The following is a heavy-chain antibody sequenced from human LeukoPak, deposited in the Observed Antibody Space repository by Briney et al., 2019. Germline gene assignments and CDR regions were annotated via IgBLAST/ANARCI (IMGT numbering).Heavy chain of an antibody. V-gene: IGHV4-39*07. CDR2: INHSGSS. CDR3: ARTVPAAMNYYMDV. Sequence: SETLSLTCSVSGGSISSSTYYWTWIRQPPGKGLEWIESINHSGSSYYNPSLKSRVTISVDTSKNQFSLTLRSVTAADTAVYYCARTVPAAMNYYMDVWGKGTTVTISS. J-gene: IGHJ6*03. D-gene: IGHD2-2*01. CDR1: GGSISSSTYY.